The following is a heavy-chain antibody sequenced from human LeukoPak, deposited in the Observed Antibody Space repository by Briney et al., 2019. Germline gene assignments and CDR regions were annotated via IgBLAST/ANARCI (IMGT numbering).Heavy chain of an antibody. J-gene: IGHJ4*02. CDR2: ISSSSSYT. CDR3: ATLDYGDYYFDY. CDR1: GFTFSDYY. Sequence: GGSLRLSCAASGFTFSDYYMSWIRQAPGKGLEWVSYISSSSSYTNYADSVKGRFTISRDNAKNSLYLQMNSLRAEDTAVYYCATLDYGDYYFDYWGQGTLVIVSS. V-gene: IGHV3-11*06. D-gene: IGHD4-17*01.